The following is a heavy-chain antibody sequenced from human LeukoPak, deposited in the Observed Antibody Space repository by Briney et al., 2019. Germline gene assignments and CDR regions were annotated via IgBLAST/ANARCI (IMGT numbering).Heavy chain of an antibody. V-gene: IGHV3-23*01. Sequence: GGSLRLSCVAPGFTFSSYAMSWVRQAPGKGLEWVSAISGSVGSPSSADSVEVRFTISRDNSKKTLYLQMNSLRAEDTAVYYCAKDDIAARPVEYWGQGTLVTVSS. CDR2: ISGSVGSP. J-gene: IGHJ4*02. D-gene: IGHD6-6*01. CDR3: AKDDIAARPVEY. CDR1: GFTFSSYA.